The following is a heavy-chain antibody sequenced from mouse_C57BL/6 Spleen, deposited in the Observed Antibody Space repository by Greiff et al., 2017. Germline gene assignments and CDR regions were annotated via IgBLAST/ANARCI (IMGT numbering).Heavy chain of an antibody. CDR3: ARGYDSSYDYAMDY. CDR1: GYTFTSYW. D-gene: IGHD1-1*01. V-gene: IGHV1-69*01. Sequence: QVQLQQPGAELVMPGASVKLSCKASGYTFTSYWMHWVKQRPGQGLEWIGEIDPSDSYTNYNQKFKGKSTLTVDKSSSTAYMQLSSLTSEDSAVYYCARGYDSSYDYAMDYWGQGTSVTVSS. J-gene: IGHJ4*01. CDR2: IDPSDSYT.